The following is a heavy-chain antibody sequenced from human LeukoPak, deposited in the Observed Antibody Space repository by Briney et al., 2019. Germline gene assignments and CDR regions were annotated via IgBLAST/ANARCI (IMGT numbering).Heavy chain of an antibody. CDR3: ARDRLGAVDYYGMDV. CDR1: GFTFSSYG. CDR2: ISYDGSNK. V-gene: IGHV3-30*19. J-gene: IGHJ6*02. D-gene: IGHD6-19*01. Sequence: GGSLRLSCAASGFTFSSYGMHWVRQAPGKGLEWVAVISYDGSNKYYADSVKGRFTISRDNSKNTLYLQMNSLRAEDTAVYYCARDRLGAVDYYGMDVWGQGTTVTVSS.